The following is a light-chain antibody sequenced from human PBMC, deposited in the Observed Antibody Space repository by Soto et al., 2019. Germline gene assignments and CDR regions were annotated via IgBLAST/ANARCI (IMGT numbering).Light chain of an antibody. CDR1: QRVSSSY. Sequence: EMVLTQSPGTLSWSPGERATLSCRASQRVSSSYLAWYQQKPGQAPRLLIYGASTRATGIPDRFSGSGSGTDFTLTISRLEPEDFAVYFCQRYGSSPPFTFGQGTKVDIK. CDR2: GAS. CDR3: QRYGSSPPFT. J-gene: IGKJ2*01. V-gene: IGKV3-20*01.